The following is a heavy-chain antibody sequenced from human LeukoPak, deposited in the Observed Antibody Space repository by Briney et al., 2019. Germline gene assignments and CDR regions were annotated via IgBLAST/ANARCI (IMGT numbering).Heavy chain of an antibody. Sequence: GKSLTLSCVASGFNFDNYAMHWVRQPLGKGLVWVAVISHDERTKYYADSMKGRITISRDNSKNTVFLQMNNLRTEDTAVYFCARPSPPGDGYNPPDYWGQGTLVTVSS. V-gene: IGHV3-30*04. CDR1: GFNFDNYA. D-gene: IGHD5-24*01. CDR2: ISHDERTK. J-gene: IGHJ4*02. CDR3: ARPSPPGDGYNPPDY.